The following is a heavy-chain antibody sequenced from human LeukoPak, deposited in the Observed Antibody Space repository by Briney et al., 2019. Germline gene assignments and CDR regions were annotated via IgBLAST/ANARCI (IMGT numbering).Heavy chain of an antibody. D-gene: IGHD5-18*01. Sequence: SETLSLTRTVSGGSISSGDYYWSWIRQPPGKRLEWIGYIYYSGSTYYTPSLRGRVTISVDTSKNQFSLNLSSVTAADTAVYYCARGYSLAYWGQGTLVTVSS. J-gene: IGHJ4*02. CDR2: IYYSGST. CDR3: ARGYSLAY. CDR1: GGSISSGDYY. V-gene: IGHV4-30-4*01.